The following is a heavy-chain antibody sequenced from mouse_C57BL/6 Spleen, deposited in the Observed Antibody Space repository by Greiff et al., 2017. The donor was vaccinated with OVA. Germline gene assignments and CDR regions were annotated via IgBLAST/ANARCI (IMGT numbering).Heavy chain of an antibody. CDR3: ARVYVYDVGWYFDV. Sequence: EVQRVESGGGLVKPGGSLKLSCAASGFTFSDYGMHWVRQAPEKGLEWVAYISSGSSTIYYADTVKGRVTITRDNAKNTLFLQMTGLRSEDTAMYYCARVYVYDVGWYFDVWGTGTTVTVSS. J-gene: IGHJ1*03. CDR1: GFTFSDYG. D-gene: IGHD2-2*01. CDR2: ISSGSSTI. V-gene: IGHV5-17*01.